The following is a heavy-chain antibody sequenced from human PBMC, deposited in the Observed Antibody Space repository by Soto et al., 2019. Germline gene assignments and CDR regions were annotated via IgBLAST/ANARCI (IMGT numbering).Heavy chain of an antibody. Sequence: SGPTLVNPTETLTLTCTVSGLSLTNGRLGVSWIRQPPGKALEWLAHIFSNDDKSYSTSLKSRLTISKDISRSQVVLTMTNMDPLDSATYYCALIKDCSRTDCYLASFDPWGQRTLVTVSS. J-gene: IGHJ5*02. V-gene: IGHV2-26*01. CDR1: GLSLTNGRLG. CDR3: ALIKDCSRTDCYLASFDP. CDR2: IFSNDDK. D-gene: IGHD2-2*01.